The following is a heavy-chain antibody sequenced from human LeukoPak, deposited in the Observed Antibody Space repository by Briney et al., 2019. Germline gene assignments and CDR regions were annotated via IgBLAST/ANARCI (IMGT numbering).Heavy chain of an antibody. CDR1: GYTFTGYY. CDR2: MNPNSGDT. Sequence: ASVKVSCKASGYTFTGYYMHWVRQAPGQGLEWMGWMNPNSGDTNHAQKFQGRVTMTRDTSISTGYMELSSLRSEDTAVYYCARGVHKFYYDSSDYQPYAFDIWGQGTMVTISS. D-gene: IGHD3-22*01. J-gene: IGHJ3*02. V-gene: IGHV1-2*02. CDR3: ARGVHKFYYDSSDYQPYAFDI.